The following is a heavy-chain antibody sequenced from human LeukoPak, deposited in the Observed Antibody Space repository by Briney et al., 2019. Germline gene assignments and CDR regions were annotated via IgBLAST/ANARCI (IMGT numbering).Heavy chain of an antibody. J-gene: IGHJ5*02. CDR3: ARGGYGGRIDL. CDR2: LNGSGGTT. CDR1: GLTFSSYA. V-gene: IGHV3-23*01. Sequence: GGPLRLSCVASGLTFSSYAMSWVRQAPGKGLEWVSDLNGSGGTTNYADSVKGRFTISRDNFRNTLYLQMNSLRAEDTAEYYCARGGYGGRIDLWGQGTQVTVSS. D-gene: IGHD2-15*01.